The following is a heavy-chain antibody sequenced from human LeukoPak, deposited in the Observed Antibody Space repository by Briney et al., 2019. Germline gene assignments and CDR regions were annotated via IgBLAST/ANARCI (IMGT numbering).Heavy chain of an antibody. CDR1: GGSMNDHY. D-gene: IGHD3-10*01. Sequence: PSETLSLTCTVSGGSMNDHYWTWIRQPPGKGLEWIGHIYYSGSTYYNPSLKSRVTISVDTSKNQFSLKLSSVTAADTAVYYCARVKYGSETSFDYWGQGTLVTVSS. CDR2: IYYSGST. V-gene: IGHV4-59*04. J-gene: IGHJ4*02. CDR3: ARVKYGSETSFDY.